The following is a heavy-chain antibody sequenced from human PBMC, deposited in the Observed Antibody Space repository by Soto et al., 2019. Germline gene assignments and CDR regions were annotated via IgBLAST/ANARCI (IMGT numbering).Heavy chain of an antibody. Sequence: SETLSLTCTVSGGSVSSGSYYWSWIRQPPGKGLECIGYIYYSGSTNYNPSLKSRVTISVDTSKNQFSLKLSSVTAADTAVYYCARDTIVGENYFDYWGQGTLVTVSS. CDR1: GGSVSSGSYY. CDR3: ARDTIVGENYFDY. D-gene: IGHD3-3*01. J-gene: IGHJ4*02. V-gene: IGHV4-61*01. CDR2: IYYSGST.